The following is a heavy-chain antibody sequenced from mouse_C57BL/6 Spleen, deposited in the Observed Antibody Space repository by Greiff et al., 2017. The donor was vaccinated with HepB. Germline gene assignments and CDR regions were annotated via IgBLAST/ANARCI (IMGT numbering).Heavy chain of an antibody. D-gene: IGHD2-5*01. CDR3: ARDRAVTSFAY. J-gene: IGHJ3*01. CDR2: ISDGGSYT. V-gene: IGHV5-4*01. CDR1: GFTFSSYA. Sequence: VQLKESGGGLVKPGGSLKLSCAASGFTFSSYAMSWVRQTPEKRLEWVATISDGGSYTYYPDNVKGRFTISRDNAKNNLYLQMSPLKSEDTAMYYCARDRAVTSFAYWGQGTLVTVSA.